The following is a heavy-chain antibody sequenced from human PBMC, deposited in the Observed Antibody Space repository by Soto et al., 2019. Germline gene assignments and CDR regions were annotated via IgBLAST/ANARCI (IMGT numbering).Heavy chain of an antibody. CDR2: IVVGSGNT. D-gene: IGHD6-25*01. Sequence: GASVKVSCKASGSTFTSSAVQWVRQARGQRLEWIGWIVVGSGNTNYAQKFQERVTITRDMSTSTAYMELSSLRSEDTAVYYCAADAALHDDAFDIWGQGTMVTVSS. J-gene: IGHJ3*02. CDR3: AADAALHDDAFDI. V-gene: IGHV1-58*01. CDR1: GSTFTSSA.